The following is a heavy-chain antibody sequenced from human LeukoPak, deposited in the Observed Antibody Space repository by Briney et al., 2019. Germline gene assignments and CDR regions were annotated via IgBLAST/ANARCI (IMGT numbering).Heavy chain of an antibody. J-gene: IGHJ4*02. V-gene: IGHV3-30-3*01. CDR2: ISYDGSNK. Sequence: GGSLRLSCAASGFTFSSCAMHWVRQAPGKGLEWVAVISYDGSNKYYADSVKGRFTISRDNSKNTLYLQMNSLRAEDTAVYYCAREAGRGLDYFDYWGQGTLVTVSS. CDR3: AREAGRGLDYFDY. CDR1: GFTFSSCA. D-gene: IGHD1-26*01.